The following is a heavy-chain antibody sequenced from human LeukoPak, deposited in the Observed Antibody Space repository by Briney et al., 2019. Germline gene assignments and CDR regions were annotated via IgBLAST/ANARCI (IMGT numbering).Heavy chain of an antibody. Sequence: SVKVSCKASGGTFSSYAISWVRQAPGQGLEWMGGIIPIFGTANYAQKFQGRVTITTDESTSTAYMELSSLRSEDTAVYYCARGDYGGNYPFDYWGREPWSPSPQ. J-gene: IGHJ4*02. CDR1: GGTFSSYA. D-gene: IGHD4-23*01. CDR3: ARGDYGGNYPFDY. CDR2: IIPIFGTA. V-gene: IGHV1-69*05.